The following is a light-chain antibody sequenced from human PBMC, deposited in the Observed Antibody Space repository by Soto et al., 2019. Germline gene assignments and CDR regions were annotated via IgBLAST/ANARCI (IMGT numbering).Light chain of an antibody. CDR1: SSNIGSNT. V-gene: IGLV1-44*01. J-gene: IGLJ3*02. CDR3: AAWDDSLNGWV. CDR2: SNN. Sequence: QSVLTQPPSASGTPGQRVTISCSGSSSNIGSNTENWYQQLPGTAHKLLIYSNNQRPSGVPDRFSGSKSGASASLASSGLQSEYEADYYCAAWDDSLNGWVLGGGTKVTVL.